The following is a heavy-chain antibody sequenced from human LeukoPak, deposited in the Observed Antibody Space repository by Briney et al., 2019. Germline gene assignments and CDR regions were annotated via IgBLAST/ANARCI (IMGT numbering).Heavy chain of an antibody. V-gene: IGHV1-2*06. CDR3: ARAIRSGYGDYPGHFDY. J-gene: IGHJ4*02. D-gene: IGHD4-17*01. Sequence: ASVKVSCKASGYTFTGYYMHWVRQAPGQGLEWMGRINPNSGGTNYAQKFQGRVTMTRDTSISTAYMELSRLRSDDTAVYYCARAIRSGYGDYPGHFDYWGQGTPVTVSS. CDR2: INPNSGGT. CDR1: GYTFTGYY.